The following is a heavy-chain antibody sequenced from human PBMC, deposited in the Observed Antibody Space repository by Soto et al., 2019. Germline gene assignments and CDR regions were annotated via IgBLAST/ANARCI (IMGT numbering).Heavy chain of an antibody. CDR1: GFTFSSYA. CDR3: AKDLNLYYHGSGSPPGDV. V-gene: IGHV3-23*01. CDR2: ISGSGGST. D-gene: IGHD3-10*01. Sequence: EVQLLESGGGLVQPGGSLRLSCAASGFTFSSYAMSWVRQAPGKGLEWVSAISGSGGSTYYADSVKGRFTISRDNSKNTLYLQMNSLRAEDTAVYYCAKDLNLYYHGSGSPPGDVWGKGTTVTVSS. J-gene: IGHJ6*04.